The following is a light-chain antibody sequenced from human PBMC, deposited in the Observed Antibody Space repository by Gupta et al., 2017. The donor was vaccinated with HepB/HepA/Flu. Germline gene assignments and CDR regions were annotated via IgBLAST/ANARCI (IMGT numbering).Light chain of an antibody. V-gene: IGKV1-39*01. CDR1: QSINIY. Sequence: DIVLTQSPSTLSASIGDRITISCRASQSINIYLHWYQQTPGNAPKLLIYAASTLQTGIPSRFSGSGSGTDFTLTISSLQPEDFATYYCQQSNNTPCTFGQGTKV. J-gene: IGKJ2*02. CDR2: AAS. CDR3: QQSNNTPCT.